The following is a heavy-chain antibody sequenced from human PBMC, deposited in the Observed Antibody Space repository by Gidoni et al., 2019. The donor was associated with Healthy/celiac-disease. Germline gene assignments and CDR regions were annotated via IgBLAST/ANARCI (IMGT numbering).Heavy chain of an antibody. Sequence: EVQLVETGGGLIQPGGSLRLSCAASGFTVSSNYMSWVRQAPGKGLEWVSVIYSGGSTYYADSVKGRFTISRDNSKNTLYLQMNSLRAEDTAVYYCARGSGATRGGAFDIWGQGTMVTVSS. J-gene: IGHJ3*02. CDR1: GFTVSSNY. D-gene: IGHD1-26*01. CDR2: IYSGGST. V-gene: IGHV3-53*02. CDR3: ARGSGATRGGAFDI.